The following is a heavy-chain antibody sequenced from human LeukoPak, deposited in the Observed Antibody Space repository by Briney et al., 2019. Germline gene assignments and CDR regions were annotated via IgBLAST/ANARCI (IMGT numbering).Heavy chain of an antibody. CDR2: ISSSGSTI. J-gene: IGHJ6*04. CDR1: GFTFSNYN. CDR3: AELGITMIGGV. V-gene: IGHV3-48*03. D-gene: IGHD3-10*02. Sequence: GGSLRLSCAASGFTFSNYNMNWVRQAPGKGLEWVSYISSSGSTIYYADSVKGRFTISRDNAKNSLYLQMNSLRAEDTAVYYCAELGITMIGGVWGKGTTVTISS.